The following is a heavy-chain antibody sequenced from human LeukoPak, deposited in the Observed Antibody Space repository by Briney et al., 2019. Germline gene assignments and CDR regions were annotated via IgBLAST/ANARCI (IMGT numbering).Heavy chain of an antibody. Sequence: GGTLRLSCAASGFTFSSYWMHWVRHVPGKRLTWVSRINNDGRRITYADSVKGRFTISRDNAKNSLYLQMNDLRAEDPAVYYCAKDSKIVGATFRSYHYMDVWGKGTAVTVSS. J-gene: IGHJ6*03. CDR3: AKDSKIVGATFRSYHYMDV. CDR2: INNDGRRI. V-gene: IGHV3-74*01. D-gene: IGHD1-26*01. CDR1: GFTFSSYW.